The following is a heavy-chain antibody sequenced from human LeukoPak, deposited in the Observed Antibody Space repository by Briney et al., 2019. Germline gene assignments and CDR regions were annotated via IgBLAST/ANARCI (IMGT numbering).Heavy chain of an antibody. CDR2: IENTGTT. Sequence: PGGSLRLSCVASGFTVGTSYMTWVRQAPGGGLECVSFIENTGTTYYADSVKGRFTIPRDSSENTLYLQMNSLRAEDTAVYYCARGGKPGGFDIWGQGTMVTVSS. V-gene: IGHV3-66*01. CDR3: ARGGKPGGFDI. J-gene: IGHJ3*02. CDR1: GFTVGTSY. D-gene: IGHD2-8*02.